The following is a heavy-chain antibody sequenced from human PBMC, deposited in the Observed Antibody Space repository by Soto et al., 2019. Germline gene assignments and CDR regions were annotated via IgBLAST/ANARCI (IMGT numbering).Heavy chain of an antibody. D-gene: IGHD4-17*01. CDR3: AKVTTVSNIDY. Sequence: VGSLRLSCAASGFTFSSYAMSWVRQAPGKGLEWVSAISGSGGSTYYADSVKGRFTISRDNSKNTPYLQMNSLRAEDTAVYYCAKVTTVSNIDYWGQGTLVTVSS. V-gene: IGHV3-23*01. CDR2: ISGSGGST. J-gene: IGHJ4*02. CDR1: GFTFSSYA.